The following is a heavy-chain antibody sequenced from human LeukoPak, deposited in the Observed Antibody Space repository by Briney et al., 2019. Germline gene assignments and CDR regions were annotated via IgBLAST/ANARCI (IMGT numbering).Heavy chain of an antibody. Sequence: ASVKVSCKASGFIFTGQYMHWVRQAPGQGLEWMGWINPDSGATNYAQKFQGRVTMTRDTSISTVYMELSRLRSDDTAVYYCVRAKVRGTGFEFWGQGTLVTVSS. J-gene: IGHJ4*02. CDR2: INPDSGAT. CDR1: GFIFTGQY. CDR3: VRAKVRGTGFEF. D-gene: IGHD3-10*01. V-gene: IGHV1-2*02.